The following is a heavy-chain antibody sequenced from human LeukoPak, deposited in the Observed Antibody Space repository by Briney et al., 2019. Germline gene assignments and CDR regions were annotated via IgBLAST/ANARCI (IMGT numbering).Heavy chain of an antibody. CDR2: IRYDGSNK. J-gene: IGHJ4*02. V-gene: IGHV3-30*02. CDR3: AKDSLTYCSSTSCYMGGLDY. Sequence: PGGSLRLSCAASGFTFSSYGMHWVRQAPGKGLEWVAFIRYDGSNKYCADSVKGRFTISRDNSKNTLYLQMNSLRAEDTAVYYCAKDSLTYCSSTSCYMGGLDYWGQGTLVTVSS. CDR1: GFTFSSYG. D-gene: IGHD2-2*02.